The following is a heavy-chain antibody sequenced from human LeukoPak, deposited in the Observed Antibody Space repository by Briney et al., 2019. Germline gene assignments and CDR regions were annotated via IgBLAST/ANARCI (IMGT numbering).Heavy chain of an antibody. V-gene: IGHV3-30-3*01. Sequence: GGSLRLSCAASGFTFSSYAMHWVRQAPGKGLEWVAVISYDGSNKYYADSVKGRFTISRDNSKNTLYLQMNSLRAEDTAVYYCARALRSHDASDIWGQGTMVTVSS. CDR3: ARALRSHDASDI. J-gene: IGHJ3*02. CDR1: GFTFSSYA. CDR2: ISYDGSNK.